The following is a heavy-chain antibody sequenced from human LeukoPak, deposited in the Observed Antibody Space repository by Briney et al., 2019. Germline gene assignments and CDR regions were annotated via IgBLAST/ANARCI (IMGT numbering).Heavy chain of an antibody. Sequence: SETLSLTCTVSGGSIRSYFWSWIRQPPGKGLEWIGYVYYSGSTNYNPSLKSRVTISVDTSKKQFSLKLSSVTAADTAVYYCARRPDGTSHFDYWGQGTLVTVSS. J-gene: IGHJ4*02. CDR3: ARRPDGTSHFDY. V-gene: IGHV4-59*08. CDR2: VYYSGST. CDR1: GGSIRSYF. D-gene: IGHD6-6*01.